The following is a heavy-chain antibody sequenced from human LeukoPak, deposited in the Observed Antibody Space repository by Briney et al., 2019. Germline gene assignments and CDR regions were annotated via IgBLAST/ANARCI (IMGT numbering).Heavy chain of an antibody. D-gene: IGHD4-23*01. CDR3: ARSAYPGNSVIED. CDR2: INSDGRST. V-gene: IGHV3-74*01. CDR1: GITFSSYW. Sequence: PGGSLRLSCAGSGITFSSYWMHWVRQAPGKGLVWVSRINSDGRSTNYADSVKGRFTISRDNAKNTLYLQMNSLRAEDTVVYYCARSAYPGNSVIEDWGRGTLVTVSS. J-gene: IGHJ4*02.